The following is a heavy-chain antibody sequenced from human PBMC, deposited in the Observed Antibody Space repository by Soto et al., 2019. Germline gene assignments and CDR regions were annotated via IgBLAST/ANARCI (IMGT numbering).Heavy chain of an antibody. Sequence: QLQLQESGSGLVKPSQTLSLTCAVSGGSISSGGYSWSWIRQPPGKGLEWIGYIYHSGSTYYTPSLKSRVTISVDRSKNQFSLNLNSVTAAHTAVYYWARVIAATDTISVGFDPWGQGTLVTVSS. CDR2: IYHSGST. V-gene: IGHV4-30-2*01. CDR1: GGSISSGGYS. CDR3: ARVIAATDTISVGFDP. D-gene: IGHD6-13*01. J-gene: IGHJ5*02.